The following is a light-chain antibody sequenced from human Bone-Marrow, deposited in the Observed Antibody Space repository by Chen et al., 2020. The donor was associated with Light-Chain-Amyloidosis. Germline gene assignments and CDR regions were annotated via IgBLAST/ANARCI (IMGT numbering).Light chain of an antibody. V-gene: IGKV3D-20*01. CDR1: QTVSGNS. Sequence: EIVLTQYQATLSLSPGDRATLSCGASQTVSGNSLAWYQQKPGVPPRLIIYDASTRAAGIPDRFSGSGSETDFTLTISRLEPEDVAVYFCQQDHSSPWTFGLGTKVDIK. CDR2: DAS. CDR3: QQDHSSPWT. J-gene: IGKJ1*01.